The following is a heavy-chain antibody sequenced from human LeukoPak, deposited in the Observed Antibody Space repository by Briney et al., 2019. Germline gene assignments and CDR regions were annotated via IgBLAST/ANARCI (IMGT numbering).Heavy chain of an antibody. CDR3: ASDLVVLAGPTVTTSRAVG. V-gene: IGHV4-4*07. D-gene: IGHD4-17*01. CDR1: GGSISSYY. Sequence: SETLSLTCTVSGGSISSYYWSWIRQPAGKGLEWIGRIYTSGSTNYNPSLKSRVTMSVDTSKNQFSLKLSSVTAADTAVYYCASDLVVLAGPTVTTSRAVGWGQGALVTVSS. CDR2: IYTSGST. J-gene: IGHJ4*02.